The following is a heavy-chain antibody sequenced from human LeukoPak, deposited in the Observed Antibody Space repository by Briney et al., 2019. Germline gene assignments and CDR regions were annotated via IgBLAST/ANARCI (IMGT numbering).Heavy chain of an antibody. J-gene: IGHJ4*02. CDR3: ARTDLGRHFDY. Sequence: SGTLSLTCAVSGDSISSSNWWTWVRQPPGKGLEWIEEIYHSGSTNYNPSLKSRVTISVDKSKNQFSLKLRSVTAADTAVYYCARTDLGRHFDYWGQGTLVTVSS. V-gene: IGHV4-4*02. CDR2: IYHSGST. CDR1: GDSISSSNW. D-gene: IGHD1-26*01.